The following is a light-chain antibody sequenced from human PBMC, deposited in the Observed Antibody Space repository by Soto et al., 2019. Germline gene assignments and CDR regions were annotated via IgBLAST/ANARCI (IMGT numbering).Light chain of an antibody. CDR1: QSVSSN. J-gene: IGKJ5*01. CDR3: QQYNDCPPT. V-gene: IGKV3-15*01. CDR2: GAS. Sequence: PASRSRCSPDRDNTTCRASQSVSSNLAWYQQKPGQAPRLLIYGASTRATGIPARFSGSGSGKEFTLTISSLQSADFAVYYCQQYNDCPPTFSQGTRLEI.